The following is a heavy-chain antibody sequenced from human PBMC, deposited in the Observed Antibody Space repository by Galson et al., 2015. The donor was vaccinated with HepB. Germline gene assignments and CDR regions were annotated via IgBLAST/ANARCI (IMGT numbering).Heavy chain of an antibody. J-gene: IGHJ3*02. CDR3: ARGYDSSGYYFTDAFDI. CDR1: GFTFSSYW. Sequence: SLRLSCAASGFTFSSYWMHWVRQAPGKGLVWVSRINSDGSSTSYADSVKGRFTISRDNAKNTLYLQMNSLRAEDTAVYYCARGYDSSGYYFTDAFDIWGQGTMVTVSS. D-gene: IGHD3-22*01. V-gene: IGHV3-74*01. CDR2: INSDGSST.